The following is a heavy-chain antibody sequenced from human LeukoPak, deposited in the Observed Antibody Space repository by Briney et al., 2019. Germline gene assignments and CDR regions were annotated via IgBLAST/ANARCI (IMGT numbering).Heavy chain of an antibody. D-gene: IGHD2-21*02. V-gene: IGHV3-7*01. J-gene: IGHJ1*01. Sequence: GGSLRLSCVASGFTLSDYWMSWVRQTPGKGLEWVANIKQDGSEKNYVGSVKGRFNIFRDNVRNGLYLQMNSLRVEDTAVYYCTSWGDTTAEYFQRWGQGTLVTVFS. CDR2: IKQDGSEK. CDR1: GFTLSDYW. CDR3: TSWGDTTAEYFQR.